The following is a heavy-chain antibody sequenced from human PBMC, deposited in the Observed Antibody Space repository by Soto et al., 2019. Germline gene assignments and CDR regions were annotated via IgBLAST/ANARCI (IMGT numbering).Heavy chain of an antibody. CDR3: ARGGSLYCYFYL. CDR2: INAGNGNT. V-gene: IGHV1-3*01. J-gene: IGHJ2*01. CDR1: GYTFTSYA. D-gene: IGHD1-26*01. Sequence: ASVKVSCKASGYTFTSYAMHWVRQAPGQRLEWMGWINAGNGNTKYSQKFQGRVTITRDTSASTAYMELSSLRSEDTAVYYCARGGSLYCYFYLCGRGTLVTVSS.